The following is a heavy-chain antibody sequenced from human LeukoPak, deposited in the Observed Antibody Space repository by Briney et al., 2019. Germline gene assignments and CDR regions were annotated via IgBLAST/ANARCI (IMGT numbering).Heavy chain of an antibody. Sequence: SVKVSCKASGGSFSSYAISWVRQAPGQGLEWMGGIIPIFGTANYAQKFQGRVTITADESTSTAYMELSSLRSEDTAVYYCASRGHDYSNYNWFDPWGQGTLVTVSS. D-gene: IGHD4-11*01. V-gene: IGHV1-69*13. CDR2: IIPIFGTA. J-gene: IGHJ5*02. CDR3: ASRGHDYSNYNWFDP. CDR1: GGSFSSYA.